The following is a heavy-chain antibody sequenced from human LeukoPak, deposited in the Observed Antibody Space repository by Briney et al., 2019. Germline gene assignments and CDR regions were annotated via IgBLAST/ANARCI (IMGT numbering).Heavy chain of an antibody. D-gene: IGHD3-22*01. CDR2: IYSGGRT. CDR3: ASLDSTGYYFDY. CDR1: GFTVSSNF. J-gene: IGHJ4*02. V-gene: IGHV3-66*01. Sequence: GGSLRLSCAVSGFTVSSNFMSWVRQAPGKGLEWVSVIYSGGRTYYADSVKGRFTISRDNSKNTLYLQMNSLRAKDTAVYYCASLDSTGYYFDYWGQGTLVTVSS.